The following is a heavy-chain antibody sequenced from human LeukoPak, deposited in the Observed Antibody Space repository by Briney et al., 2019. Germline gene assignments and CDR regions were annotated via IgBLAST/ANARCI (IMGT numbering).Heavy chain of an antibody. V-gene: IGHV4-34*01. Sequence: SETLSLTCAVYGGSFSGYYWSWIRQPPGKGLEWIGSIYYSGSTYYKSSLKSRVTISVDTSKNQFSLRLSSVTAADTAVYYCARRPRGTAADYWGQGTLVTVSS. D-gene: IGHD2-21*02. J-gene: IGHJ4*02. CDR1: GGSFSGYY. CDR3: ARRPRGTAADY. CDR2: IYYSGST.